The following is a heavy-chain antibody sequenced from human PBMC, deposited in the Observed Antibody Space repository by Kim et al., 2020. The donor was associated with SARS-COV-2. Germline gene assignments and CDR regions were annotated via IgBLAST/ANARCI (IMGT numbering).Heavy chain of an antibody. D-gene: IGHD4-4*01. CDR2: VSYDGKMQ. V-gene: IGHV3-30*18. CDR3: VKEELVRRSNLDDS. J-gene: IGHJ4*02. CDR1: GFIFSNYG. Sequence: GGSLRLSCAASGFIFSNYGMHWLRQAPGKGLEWVAVVSYDGKMQYYADSVKGRFTISRDNSKNTVYLQMNSLRVEDTAVYFCVKEELVRRSNLDDSWGQGTLVTVSS.